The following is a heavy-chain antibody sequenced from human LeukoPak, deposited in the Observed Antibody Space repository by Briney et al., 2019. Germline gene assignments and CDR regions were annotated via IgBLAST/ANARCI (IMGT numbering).Heavy chain of an antibody. V-gene: IGHV4-34*01. J-gene: IGHJ5*02. CDR1: GGSFSGYY. Sequence: SETLSLTCAVYGGSFSGYYWSWIRQPPGKGLEWIGEINHSGSTNYNPSLKSRVTISVDTSKNQFSLKLSSVTAADTAVYYCARGDCSSTSCYWSFDPWGKGTLVTVSS. CDR3: ARGDCSSTSCYWSFDP. D-gene: IGHD2-2*01. CDR2: INHSGST.